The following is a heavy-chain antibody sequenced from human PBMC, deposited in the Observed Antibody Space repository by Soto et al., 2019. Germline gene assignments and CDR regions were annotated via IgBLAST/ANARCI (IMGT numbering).Heavy chain of an antibody. J-gene: IGHJ3*01. Sequence: PGGSLRLSCAGSGFPFSTYLMSWVRQAPGKGLEWVANINQDESEKYYVDSVRGRFTISRDNAKSTLYLQMNSLRAEDTAVYYCVSSNIVGRPGGGQGTMVTVSS. CDR3: VSSNIVGRPG. D-gene: IGHD6-6*01. CDR1: GFPFSTYL. V-gene: IGHV3-7*01. CDR2: INQDESEK.